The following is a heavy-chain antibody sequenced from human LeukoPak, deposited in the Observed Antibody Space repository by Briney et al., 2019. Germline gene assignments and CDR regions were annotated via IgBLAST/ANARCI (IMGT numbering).Heavy chain of an antibody. D-gene: IGHD3-10*01. Sequence: GGSLRLSCAASGFTFSSYEMNWVRQAPGKGLEWVPYISSSGSTIYYADSVKGRFTISRDNAKNSLYLQMNSLRAEATAVYYCARLYYYGSGSDYWGQGTLVTVSS. CDR1: GFTFSSYE. CDR3: ARLYYYGSGSDY. V-gene: IGHV3-48*03. CDR2: ISSSGSTI. J-gene: IGHJ4*02.